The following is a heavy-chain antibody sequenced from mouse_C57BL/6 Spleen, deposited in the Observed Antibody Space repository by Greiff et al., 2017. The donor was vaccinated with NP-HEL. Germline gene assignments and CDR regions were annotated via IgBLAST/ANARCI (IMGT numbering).Heavy chain of an antibody. J-gene: IGHJ4*01. CDR3: ARSLRSYAIDY. V-gene: IGHV7-3*01. D-gene: IGHD1-1*01. CDR2: IRNKANGYTT. Sequence: EVQGVESGGGLVQPGGSLSLSCAASGFTFTDYYMSWVRQPPGKALEWLGFIRNKANGYTTEYSASVKGRFTISRDNSQSILYLHMNALRAEDSATYYCARSLRSYAIDYWGQGTSVTVSS. CDR1: GFTFTDYY.